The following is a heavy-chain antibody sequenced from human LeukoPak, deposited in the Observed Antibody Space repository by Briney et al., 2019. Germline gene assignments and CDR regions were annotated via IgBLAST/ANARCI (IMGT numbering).Heavy chain of an antibody. CDR3: ARERRYYDSSGYYSHFDY. V-gene: IGHV1-2*02. J-gene: IGHJ4*02. CDR1: GYTFTGYY. Sequence: ASVKVSCKASGYTFTGYYMHWVRQAPGQGLEWMGWINPNSGGTNYAQKFQGRVTMTRDTSKNQFSLKLSSVTAADTAVYYCARERRYYDSSGYYSHFDYWGQGTLVTVSS. CDR2: INPNSGGT. D-gene: IGHD3-22*01.